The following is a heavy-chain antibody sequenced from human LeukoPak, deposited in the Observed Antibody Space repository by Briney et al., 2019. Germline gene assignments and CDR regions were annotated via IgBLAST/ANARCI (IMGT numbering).Heavy chain of an antibody. CDR1: GFTFSDYW. CDR2: IKQDGSEQ. V-gene: IGHV3-7*01. CDR3: ARESIVVVPTTMDDASDI. D-gene: IGHD2-2*01. J-gene: IGHJ3*02. Sequence: PGGSLRLSCAASGFTFSDYWMTWVRQAPGKGLEWVANIKQDGSEQFYLDSVKGRFTISRDNAKNALYLQMHSLRVEDTAVYYCARESIVVVPTTMDDASDIWGQGTMVTVSS.